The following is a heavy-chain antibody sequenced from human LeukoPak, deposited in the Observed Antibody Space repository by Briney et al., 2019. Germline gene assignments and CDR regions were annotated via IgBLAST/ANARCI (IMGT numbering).Heavy chain of an antibody. CDR3: AKDGSITIFGVEYYYYYMDV. J-gene: IGHJ6*03. V-gene: IGHV3-23*01. Sequence: PGGSLRLSCAASGFTFSNYAMSWVRQAPGRGLEWASGLSGSGGSTHYADSVKGRFTVSRDNSKSTLFLQMNSLRAEDTAVYFCAKDGSITIFGVEYYYYYMDVWGNGTTVTVSS. D-gene: IGHD3-3*01. CDR1: GFTFSNYA. CDR2: LSGSGGST.